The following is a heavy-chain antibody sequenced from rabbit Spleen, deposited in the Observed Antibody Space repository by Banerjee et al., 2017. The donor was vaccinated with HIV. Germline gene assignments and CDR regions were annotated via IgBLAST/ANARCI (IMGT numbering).Heavy chain of an antibody. J-gene: IGHJ4*01. V-gene: IGHV1S47*01. CDR1: GFDLSSYG. Sequence: QEQLVESGGGLVKPGASLTLTCKASGFDLSSYGVSWVRQAPGKGLEWIGYIDPVFGIAVYASWVNGRFTISSHNAQNTLYLQLNSLTAADTATYFCARDMGVAAGYYFNLWGPGTLVTVS. CDR2: IDPVFGIA. D-gene: IGHD4-1*01. CDR3: ARDMGVAAGYYFNL.